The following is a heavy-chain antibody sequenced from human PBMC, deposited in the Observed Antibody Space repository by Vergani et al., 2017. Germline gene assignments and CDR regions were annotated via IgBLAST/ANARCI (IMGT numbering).Heavy chain of an antibody. J-gene: IGHJ5*02. CDR3: ARAFGVVHGWFDP. V-gene: IGHV4-39*07. Sequence: QLQLQESGPGLVKPSETLSLTCTVSGGSISSSSYYWGWIRQPPGKGLEWIGSIYYSGSTYYNPSLKSRVTISADTSKNQFSLKLSSVTAADTAVYYCARAFGVVHGWFDPWGQGTLVTVSS. D-gene: IGHD3-3*01. CDR2: IYYSGST. CDR1: GGSISSSSYY.